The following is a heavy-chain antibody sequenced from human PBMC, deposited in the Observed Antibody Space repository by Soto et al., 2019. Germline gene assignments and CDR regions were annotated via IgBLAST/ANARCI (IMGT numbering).Heavy chain of an antibody. D-gene: IGHD1-1*01. CDR3: AGEVGGTGLHF. J-gene: IGHJ4*02. CDR2: IIPMCGTA. V-gene: IGHV1-69*12. CDR1: GGTFKNYG. Sequence: QVQLVQSGAEVKKPGSSVKVSCRTSGGTFKNYGFSWVRQAPGQGLEWMGGIIPMCGTANYGQIFQGRLTITADESTSTAYMELSSLKSEDTAVYYCAGEVGGTGLHFWGQGTLVIVSS.